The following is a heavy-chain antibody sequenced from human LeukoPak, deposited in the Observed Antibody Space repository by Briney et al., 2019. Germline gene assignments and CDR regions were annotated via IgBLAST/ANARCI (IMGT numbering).Heavy chain of an antibody. Sequence: PGGALRLSCTDSRFFVSNNYMSWVRQAPGKGLEWVSVISGGSTTYYADSVKGRFTISRDNSKNTLYLHMNSLRPEDTAVYYRARGGDTVGGSKFAFDVWGQGTMVTVSS. CDR2: ISGGSTT. D-gene: IGHD5-12*01. CDR3: ARGGDTVGGSKFAFDV. CDR1: RFFVSNNY. J-gene: IGHJ3*01. V-gene: IGHV3-53*01.